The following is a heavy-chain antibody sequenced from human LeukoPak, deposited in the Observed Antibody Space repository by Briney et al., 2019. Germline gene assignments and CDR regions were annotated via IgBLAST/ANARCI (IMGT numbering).Heavy chain of an antibody. CDR1: GFTLSTYD. V-gene: IGHV3-30*02. Sequence: GGSLRLSCAASGFTLSTYDMHWVRQAPGKGLEWVAFIRTDGSNQDYADSVKGRFTISRDSSKNTLYLQMKSLRAEDTAVYYCAKGGGYEAQYYYYYLDVWGKGTTVTISS. CDR3: AKGGGYEAQYYYYYLDV. CDR2: IRTDGSNQ. J-gene: IGHJ6*03. D-gene: IGHD5-12*01.